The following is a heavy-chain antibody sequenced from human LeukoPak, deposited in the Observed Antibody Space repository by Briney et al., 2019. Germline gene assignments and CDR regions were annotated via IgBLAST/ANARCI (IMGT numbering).Heavy chain of an antibody. CDR2: IWYDGSNK. CDR1: GFTFSSYG. D-gene: IGHD1-26*01. V-gene: IGHV3-33*01. J-gene: IGHJ6*02. Sequence: GGSLRLSCAASGFTFSSYGMHWVRQAPGKGLEWLAVIWYDGSNKYYADSVKGRFTISRDNSKNTLYLQMNSLRAEDTAVYYCARRRWGYYYYGMDVWGQGTTVTVSS. CDR3: ARRRWGYYYYGMDV.